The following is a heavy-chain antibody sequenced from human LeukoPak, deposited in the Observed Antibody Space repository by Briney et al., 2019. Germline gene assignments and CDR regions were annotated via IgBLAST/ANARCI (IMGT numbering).Heavy chain of an antibody. D-gene: IGHD1-1*01. Sequence: GGSLRLSCAASGFTFSSYAMSWVRQAPGKGLEWVSAISGSGGSTYYADSVKGRFTISRDNSKNTLYLQMNSLGAEDTAVYYCAKVAARELERGGVDYWGQGTLVTVSS. V-gene: IGHV3-23*01. CDR2: ISGSGGST. CDR1: GFTFSSYA. CDR3: AKVAARELERGGVDY. J-gene: IGHJ4*02.